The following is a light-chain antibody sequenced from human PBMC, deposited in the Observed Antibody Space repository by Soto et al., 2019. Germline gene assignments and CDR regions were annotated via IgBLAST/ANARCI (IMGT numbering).Light chain of an antibody. Sequence: QSVLTQPPSASGTPGQNIAISCSGSISNLGSNTVNWYKHLPGAAPKLLISLNDQRPSWVPDRFSGSRSGTSASLAISGLQSEDEAEYYCAAWDEALKGVVFGGGTKLTV. J-gene: IGLJ2*01. V-gene: IGLV1-44*01. CDR3: AAWDEALKGVV. CDR2: LND. CDR1: ISNLGSNT.